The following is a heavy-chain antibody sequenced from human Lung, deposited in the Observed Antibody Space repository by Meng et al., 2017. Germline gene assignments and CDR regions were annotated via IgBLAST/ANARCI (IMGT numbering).Heavy chain of an antibody. CDR2: IYHSGSN. J-gene: IGHJ5*02. V-gene: IGHV4-4*02. CDR1: GGSISSRNW. D-gene: IGHD3-10*01. Sequence: QGKLQEPARGQVKRSGTLSLPCAVSGGSISSRNWWSWVRQPPGKGLEWIGEIYHSGSNNYNPSLKSRVTISVDKSKNQFSLKLSSVTAADTAVYYCARGSITMVRGVSVFDPWGQGTLVTVSS. CDR3: ARGSITMVRGVSVFDP.